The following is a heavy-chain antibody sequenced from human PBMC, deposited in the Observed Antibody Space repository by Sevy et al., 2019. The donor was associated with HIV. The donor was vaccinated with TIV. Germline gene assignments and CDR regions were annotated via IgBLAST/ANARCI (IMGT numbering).Heavy chain of an antibody. CDR1: GFTFGDYA. CDR2: IRSKAYGGTT. Sequence: GGSLRISCTASGFTFGDYAMSWFRQAPGKGLEWVGFIRSKAYGGTTEYAASVKGRFTISRNDSKSIAYLQMNSLKTEDTAVYYCTRDQYLRKSSSWYNYYYYYGMDVWGQGTTVTVSS. CDR3: TRDQYLRKSSSWYNYYYYYGMDV. V-gene: IGHV3-49*03. D-gene: IGHD6-13*01. J-gene: IGHJ6*02.